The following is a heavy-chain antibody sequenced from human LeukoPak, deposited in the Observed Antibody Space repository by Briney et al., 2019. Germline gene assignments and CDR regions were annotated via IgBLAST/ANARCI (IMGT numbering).Heavy chain of an antibody. CDR3: AAQAVFSHGAP. V-gene: IGHV3-53*01. D-gene: IGHD2-21*01. J-gene: IGHJ5*02. CDR1: GLTPTINY. Sequence: GGSLRLSRSATGLTPTINYISRFPQAPGKGLEWVSVIYSGGSTYYTDSVKGRFTISRDTSKNTLYLQMNSLRAEDTAVYYRAAQAVFSHGAPWSQGTLVTVSS. CDR2: IYSGGST.